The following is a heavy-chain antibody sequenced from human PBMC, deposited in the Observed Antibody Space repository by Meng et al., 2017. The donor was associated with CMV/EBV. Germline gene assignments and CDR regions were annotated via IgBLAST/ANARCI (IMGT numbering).Heavy chain of an antibody. D-gene: IGHD3-10*01. CDR1: GFTFSTYW. CDR3: ARGTYYYGSGSANWFDP. V-gene: IGHV3-21*01. J-gene: IGHJ5*02. Sequence: GGSLRLSCAASGFTFSTYWMTWVRQAPGKGLEWVSSISSSSSYIYYADSVKGRFTISRDNAKNSLYLQMNSLRAEDTAVYYCARGTYYYGSGSANWFDPWGQGTLVTVSS. CDR2: ISSSSSYI.